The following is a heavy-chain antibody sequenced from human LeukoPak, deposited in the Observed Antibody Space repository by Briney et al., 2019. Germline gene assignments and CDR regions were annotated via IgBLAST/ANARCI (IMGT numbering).Heavy chain of an antibody. Sequence: SGGSLRLSCVGSGFTFTDYAMSWVRQAPGKGLEWVSTISGSGGSTYYADSVKGRFTISRDNSKNTLYLQMNSLRAEDTALYYCAKENGWYAFDYWGQGTLVTVSS. J-gene: IGHJ4*02. V-gene: IGHV3-23*01. CDR3: AKENGWYAFDY. D-gene: IGHD6-19*01. CDR2: ISGSGGST. CDR1: GFTFTDYA.